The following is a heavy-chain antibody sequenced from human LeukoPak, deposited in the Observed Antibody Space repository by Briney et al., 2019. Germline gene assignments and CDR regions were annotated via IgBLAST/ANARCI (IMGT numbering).Heavy chain of an antibody. CDR3: ARGFGGAMVKYHYYYYMDV. V-gene: IGHV1-69*05. D-gene: IGHD5-18*01. CDR2: IIPMFGTP. CDR1: GGTFNSYA. J-gene: IGHJ6*03. Sequence: SVKVSCKASGGTFNSYAVSWVRQAPGQGLEWMGGIIPMFGTPNYAQRFQDRVTITTDKSTSTAYMELSSLRSEDTAVYYCARGFGGAMVKYHYYYYMDVWGKGTTVTVSS.